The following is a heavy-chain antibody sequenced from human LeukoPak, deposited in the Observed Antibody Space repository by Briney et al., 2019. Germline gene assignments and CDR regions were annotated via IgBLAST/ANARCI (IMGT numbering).Heavy chain of an antibody. CDR1: GGSFSGYY. D-gene: IGHD4-17*01. J-gene: IGHJ4*02. CDR2: INHSGST. Sequence: PSETLSLTCAVYGGSFSGYYWSWIRQPPGRGLEWIGEINHSGSTNYNPSLKSRVTISVDTSKNQFSLKLSSVTAADTAVYYCARTGENGDFFDYWGQGTLVTVSS. CDR3: ARTGENGDFFDY. V-gene: IGHV4-34*01.